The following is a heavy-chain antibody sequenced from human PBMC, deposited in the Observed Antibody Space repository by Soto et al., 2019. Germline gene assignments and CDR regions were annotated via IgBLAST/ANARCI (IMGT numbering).Heavy chain of an antibody. CDR1: GYTFTGYY. D-gene: IGHD2-2*01. CDR2: INPNSGGT. Sequence: ASVKVSCKASGYTFTGYYMHWVRQAPGQGLEWMGWINPNSGGTNYAQKFQGRVTMTRDTSISTAYMELSRLRSDDTAVYYCARDRTPSTTRRDYGMDVWGQGTTVTVSS. V-gene: IGHV1-2*02. CDR3: ARDRTPSTTRRDYGMDV. J-gene: IGHJ6*02.